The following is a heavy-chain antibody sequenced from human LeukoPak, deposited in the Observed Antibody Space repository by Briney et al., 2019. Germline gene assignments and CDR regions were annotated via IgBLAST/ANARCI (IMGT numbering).Heavy chain of an antibody. Sequence: PSQTLSLTCTVSGGSISSGGYYWSWIRQHSGKGLEWIGYIYYSGSTYYNPSLKSRVTISVDTSKNQFSLKLSSVTAADTAVYYCARVADILTGYRLDYWGQGTLVTVSS. V-gene: IGHV4-31*03. CDR3: ARVADILTGYRLDY. J-gene: IGHJ4*02. CDR2: IYYSGST. CDR1: GGSISSGGYY. D-gene: IGHD3-9*01.